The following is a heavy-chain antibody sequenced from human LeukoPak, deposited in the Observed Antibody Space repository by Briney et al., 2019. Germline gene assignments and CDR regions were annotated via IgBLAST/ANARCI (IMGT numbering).Heavy chain of an antibody. CDR1: GFTFSSYA. CDR3: ARGGGSYFWEFDY. V-gene: IGHV3-30-3*01. D-gene: IGHD1-26*01. Sequence: PGGSLRLSCAASGFTFSSYAMHWVRQAPGKGLEWVAVISYDGSNKYYADSVKGRFTISRDNSKNTLYLQMNSLRAEDTAVYYCARGGGSYFWEFDYWGQGTLVTVSS. J-gene: IGHJ4*02. CDR2: ISYDGSNK.